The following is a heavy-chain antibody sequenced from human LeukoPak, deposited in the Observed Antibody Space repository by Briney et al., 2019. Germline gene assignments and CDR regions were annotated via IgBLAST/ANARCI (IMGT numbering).Heavy chain of an antibody. CDR1: GYTFTGYY. D-gene: IGHD5-18*01. V-gene: IGHV1-2*02. CDR2: INPNSGGT. CDR3: ARGPVPLRGYSYGNSQPFDP. Sequence: ASVKVSCKASGYTFTGYYMHWVRQAPGQGLEWMGWINPNSGGTNYAQKFQGRVTVTRDTSISTAYMELSRLRSDDTAVYYCARGPVPLRGYSYGNSQPFDPWGQGTLVTVSS. J-gene: IGHJ5*02.